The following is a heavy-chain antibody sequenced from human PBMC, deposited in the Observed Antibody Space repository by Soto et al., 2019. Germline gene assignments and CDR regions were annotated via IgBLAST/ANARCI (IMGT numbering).Heavy chain of an antibody. J-gene: IGHJ6*02. Sequence: QVQLVQSGAEVKKPGASVKVSCKASGFTFTNYFFHWVRQAPRQGLEWVGIISPYDGSKNYKQSFQGRITMTSDTSTSTVYMELRSLRSEDTAVYFCARGDGRGSTGFYYYYGMDVWGHGTMITVSS. CDR1: GFTFTNYF. CDR3: ARGDGRGSTGFYYYYGMDV. D-gene: IGHD1-26*01. V-gene: IGHV1-46*01. CDR2: ISPYDGSK.